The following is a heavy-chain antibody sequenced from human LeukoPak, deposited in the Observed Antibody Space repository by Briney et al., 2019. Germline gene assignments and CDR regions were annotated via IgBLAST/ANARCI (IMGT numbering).Heavy chain of an antibody. CDR3: AKGGIKGVLSAARPFDI. D-gene: IGHD6-13*01. V-gene: IGHV1-46*01. Sequence: ASVTVSFKASGYTFTSSYMHWVRQGPGQGLEWMGIINPSGGSTSYAQKFQGRVTMTRDMSTSTVYMELSSLRSEDTAVYYCAKGGIKGVLSAARPFDIWGQGTMVTVSS. CDR1: GYTFTSSY. J-gene: IGHJ3*02. CDR2: INPSGGST.